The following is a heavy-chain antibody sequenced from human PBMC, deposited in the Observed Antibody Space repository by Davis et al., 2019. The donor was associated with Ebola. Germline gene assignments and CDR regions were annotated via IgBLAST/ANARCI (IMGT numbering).Heavy chain of an antibody. CDR3: ARFKGWRVTTLWFGMDV. V-gene: IGHV3-33*01. Sequence: PGGSLRLSCAASGFTFSSYGMHWVRQAPGKGLEWVAVIWYDGSNKYYADSVKGRFTISRDNSKNTLYLQMNSLRAEDTAVYYCARFKGWRVTTLWFGMDVWGQGTTVTVSS. CDR1: GFTFSSYG. J-gene: IGHJ6*02. D-gene: IGHD4-11*01. CDR2: IWYDGSNK.